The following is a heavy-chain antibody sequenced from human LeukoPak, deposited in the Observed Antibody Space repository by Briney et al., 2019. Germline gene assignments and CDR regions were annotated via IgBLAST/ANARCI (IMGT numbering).Heavy chain of an antibody. CDR3: AKVVVGATDWFDP. Sequence: GGSLRLSCAASGFTFSSYAMHWVRQAPGKGLEYVSAISSNGGSTYYANSVKGRFTISRDNSKNTLYLQMGSLRAEDTAVYYCAKVVVGATDWFDPWGQGTLVTVSS. D-gene: IGHD1-26*01. CDR1: GFTFSSYA. J-gene: IGHJ5*02. CDR2: ISSNGGST. V-gene: IGHV3-64*01.